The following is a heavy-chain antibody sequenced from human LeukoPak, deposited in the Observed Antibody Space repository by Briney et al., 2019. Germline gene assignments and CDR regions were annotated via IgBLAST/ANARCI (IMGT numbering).Heavy chain of an antibody. CDR2: ISYDGSNK. V-gene: IGHV3-30-3*01. J-gene: IGHJ6*02. D-gene: IGHD3-3*01. Sequence: GRSLRLSCAASGFTFSSYAMHWVRQAPGKGLEWVAVISYDGSNKYYADSVKGRFTISRDNSKNTLYLQMNSLRAEDTAVYYCARDVLYVFQRMDVWGQGTTVTVSS. CDR3: ARDVLYVFQRMDV. CDR1: GFTFSSYA.